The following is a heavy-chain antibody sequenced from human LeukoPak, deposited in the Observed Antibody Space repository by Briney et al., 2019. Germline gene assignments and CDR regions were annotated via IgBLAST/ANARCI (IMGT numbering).Heavy chain of an antibody. CDR3: AKEYYDSSGYYLDAFDI. CDR2: ISYDGSNK. J-gene: IGHJ3*02. Sequence: PGGSLRLSCAASGFTFSRYSMNWVRQAPGKGLEWVAVISYDGSNKYYADSVKGRFTISRDNSKNTLYLQMNSLRAEDTAVYYCAKEYYDSSGYYLDAFDIWGQGTMVTVSS. CDR1: GFTFSRYS. V-gene: IGHV3-30*18. D-gene: IGHD3-22*01.